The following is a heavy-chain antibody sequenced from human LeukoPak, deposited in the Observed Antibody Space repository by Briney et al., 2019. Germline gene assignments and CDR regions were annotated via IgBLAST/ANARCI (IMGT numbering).Heavy chain of an antibody. Sequence: GGSLRLSCAASGFTFSSYSMNWVRQAPGKGLEWVSYISSSSSTIYYADSVRGRFTISRDNAKNTLYLQMDTLSAEDTAVYYCANDHSSLWGQGTLVTVSS. CDR1: GFTFSSYS. CDR3: ANDHSSL. D-gene: IGHD3-16*01. CDR2: ISSSSSTI. J-gene: IGHJ4*02. V-gene: IGHV3-48*04.